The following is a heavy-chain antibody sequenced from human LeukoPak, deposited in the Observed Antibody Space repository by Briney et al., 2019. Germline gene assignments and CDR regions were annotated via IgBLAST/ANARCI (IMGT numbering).Heavy chain of an antibody. J-gene: IGHJ4*02. CDR1: GYTFTGYY. V-gene: IGHV1-2*02. D-gene: IGHD6-13*01. CDR3: ATLPYYSSSSFDY. Sequence: ASVKVPCKASGYTFTGYYMHWVRQAPGQGLEWMGWINPNSGGTNYAQKFQGRVTMTRDTSISTAYMELSRLRSDDTAVYYCATLPYYSSSSFDYWGQGTLVTVSS. CDR2: INPNSGGT.